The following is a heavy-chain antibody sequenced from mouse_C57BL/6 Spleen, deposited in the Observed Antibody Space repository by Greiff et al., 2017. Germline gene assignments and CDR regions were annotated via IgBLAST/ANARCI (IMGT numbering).Heavy chain of an antibody. D-gene: IGHD2-2*01. CDR3: ARAMGIYYGYLFFDY. CDR2: INPSNGGT. J-gene: IGHJ2*01. Sequence: QVQLQQPGTELVKPGASVKLSCKASGYTFTSYWMHWVKQRPGQGLEWIGNINPSNGGTNYNEKFKSKATLTVDKSSSTAYMQLSSLTSEDSAVYYCARAMGIYYGYLFFDYWGQGTTLTVSS. CDR1: GYTFTSYW. V-gene: IGHV1-53*01.